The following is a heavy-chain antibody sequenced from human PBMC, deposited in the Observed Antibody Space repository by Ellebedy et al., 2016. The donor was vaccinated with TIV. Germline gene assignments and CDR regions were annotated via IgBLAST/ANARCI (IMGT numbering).Heavy chain of an antibody. J-gene: IGHJ4*02. V-gene: IGHV3-30*03. CDR2: LSSDGSNK. CDR3: ARGGSSGSSDY. D-gene: IGHD3-10*01. CDR1: GFTFRSHG. Sequence: GGSLRLSXVASGFTFRSHGIYWVRQAPGKGLEWVAVLSSDGSNKYYADSVKGRFTISRDNSKNTPYLQMNSLRTDDMAVYYCARGGSSGSSDYWGQGTLVTVSS.